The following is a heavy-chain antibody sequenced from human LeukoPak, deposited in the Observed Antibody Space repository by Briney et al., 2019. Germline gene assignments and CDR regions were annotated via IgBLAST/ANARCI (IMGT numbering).Heavy chain of an antibody. CDR3: AGERGEEYSSGWYKTNYFDN. D-gene: IGHD6-19*01. Sequence: PSETLSLTCTVSGDSFSSVTDYWAWIRQPPGKGLEWIASVDYSGGTCYNPSLESRVAISADMSKNQFSLKLTSVTGADAAVYYCAGERGEEYSSGWYKTNYFDNWGQGIRVTVSS. V-gene: IGHV4-39*07. CDR1: GDSFSSVTDY. J-gene: IGHJ4*02. CDR2: VDYSGGT.